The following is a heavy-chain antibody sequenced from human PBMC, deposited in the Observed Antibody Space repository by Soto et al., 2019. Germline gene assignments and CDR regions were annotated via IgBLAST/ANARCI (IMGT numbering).Heavy chain of an antibody. D-gene: IGHD1-26*01. J-gene: IGHJ4*02. Sequence: VGSLRLSCSASGFTFSSYAMHWVRQAPGKGLEYVSAISSNGGSTYYADSVKGRFTISRDNSKNTLYLQMSSLRAEDTAVYYCVKEGGPGPFDYWGQGTLVTVSS. CDR3: VKEGGPGPFDY. CDR2: ISSNGGST. V-gene: IGHV3-64D*08. CDR1: GFTFSSYA.